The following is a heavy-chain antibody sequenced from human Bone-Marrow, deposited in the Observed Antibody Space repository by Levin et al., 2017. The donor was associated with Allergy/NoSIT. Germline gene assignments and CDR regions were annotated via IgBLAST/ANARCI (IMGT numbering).Heavy chain of an antibody. CDR3: ARGTGDRGWFDP. V-gene: IGHV4-59*01. Sequence: SETLSLTCTVSGGSISSYYWSWIRQPPGKGLEWIGYIYYSGSTNYNPSLKSRVTISVDTSKNQFSLKLSSVTAADTAVYYCARGTGDRGWFDPWGQGTLVTVSS. CDR1: GGSISSYY. J-gene: IGHJ5*02. D-gene: IGHD7-27*01. CDR2: IYYSGST.